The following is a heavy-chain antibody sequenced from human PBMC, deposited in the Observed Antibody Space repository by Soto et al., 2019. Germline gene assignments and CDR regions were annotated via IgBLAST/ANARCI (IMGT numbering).Heavy chain of an antibody. CDR2: IYYSGST. CDR1: GGSISSYY. Sequence: SETLSLTCTVSGGSISSYYWSWIRQPPGKGLEWIGYIYYSGSTNYNPSLKSRVTISVDTSKNQFSLKLSSVTAADTAVYYCARVGIVNDDYGDYYYYMDVWGKGTTVTVSS. V-gene: IGHV4-59*01. J-gene: IGHJ6*03. CDR3: ARVGIVNDDYGDYYYYMDV. D-gene: IGHD4-17*01.